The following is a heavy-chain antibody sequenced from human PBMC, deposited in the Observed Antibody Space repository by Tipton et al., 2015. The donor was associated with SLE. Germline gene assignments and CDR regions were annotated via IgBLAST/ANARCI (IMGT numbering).Heavy chain of an antibody. Sequence: SLRLSCAASGFSFEDHVMHWVRQPPGKGLEWVSGISGNSGRIAYEDSVKGRFTISRDNAKSSLFLQMNSLRAEDTAVYYCARDGGYSPYDANDYWGQGTLVTVSS. CDR1: GFSFEDHV. CDR2: ISGNSGRI. CDR3: ARDGGYSPYDANDY. D-gene: IGHD5-12*01. V-gene: IGHV3-9*01. J-gene: IGHJ4*02.